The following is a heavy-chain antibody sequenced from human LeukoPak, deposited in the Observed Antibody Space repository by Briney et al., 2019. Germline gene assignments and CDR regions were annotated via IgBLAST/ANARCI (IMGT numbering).Heavy chain of an antibody. CDR3: ASGLDYDSSGYYRC. V-gene: IGHV3-21*01. J-gene: IGHJ4*02. CDR2: ISTSSSYI. Sequence: PGGSLRLSCAASGFTFSSYSMNWVRQAPGKGLEWVSSISTSSSYIYYADSVKGRFTISRDNAKNSLYLQMNSLRAEDTAVYYCASGLDYDSSGYYRCWGQGTLVTVSS. D-gene: IGHD3-22*01. CDR1: GFTFSSYS.